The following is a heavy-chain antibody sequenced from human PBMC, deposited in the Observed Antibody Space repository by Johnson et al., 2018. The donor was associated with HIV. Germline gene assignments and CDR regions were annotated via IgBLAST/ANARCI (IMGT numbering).Heavy chain of an antibody. D-gene: IGHD3-22*01. Sequence: VQLLESGGGLVQAGESLGLSCEASGFTLEDYAMSWVRQSPGQGLEWVSVISSGGSTSYPDSVKGRFTISRDNSKNRLYLQMNSLRAEDTALYYCARDVRDYYDSSGYRADAFDIWGQGTMVTVSS. CDR3: ARDVRDYYDSSGYRADAFDI. CDR1: GFTLEDYA. CDR2: ISSGGST. J-gene: IGHJ3*02. V-gene: IGHV3-66*01.